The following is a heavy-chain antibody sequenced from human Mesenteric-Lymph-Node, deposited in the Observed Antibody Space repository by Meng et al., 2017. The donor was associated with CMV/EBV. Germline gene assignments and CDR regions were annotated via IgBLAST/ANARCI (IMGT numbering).Heavy chain of an antibody. CDR1: GYTFTSYY. CDR2: INPSGGRT. Sequence: ASVKVSCKASGYTFTSYYMHWVRQAPGQGLEWMGIINPSGGRTSYAQKFQGRVSMTRDTSTSTVYMELCSLRSEDTDVYYCAREDITIFGVVLDPWGQGTLVTVSS. CDR3: AREDITIFGVVLDP. V-gene: IGHV1-46*01. J-gene: IGHJ5*02. D-gene: IGHD3-3*01.